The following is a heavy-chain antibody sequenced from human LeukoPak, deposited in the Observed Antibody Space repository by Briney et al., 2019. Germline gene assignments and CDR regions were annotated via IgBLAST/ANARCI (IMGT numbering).Heavy chain of an antibody. CDR2: IYTNGNT. CDR3: ARERSMVRGMSWFDP. CDR1: GGSISSGGYS. J-gene: IGHJ5*02. D-gene: IGHD3-10*01. Sequence: PSETLSLTCAVSGGSISSGGYSWSWIRQPAGKGLEWIGRIYTNGNTDYNPSLESRVTISVDTSKNQFSLKLSSVTAADTAVYYCARERSMVRGMSWFDPWGQGTLVTVSS. V-gene: IGHV4-61*02.